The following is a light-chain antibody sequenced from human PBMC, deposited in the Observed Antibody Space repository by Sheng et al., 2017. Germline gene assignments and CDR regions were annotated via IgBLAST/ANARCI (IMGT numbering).Light chain of an antibody. CDR2: TTS. CDR3: QQSYSTPLT. Sequence: DIQMTQSPSSLSAFVGDRVTITCRASQSINRYLSWYQRKPGKAPKLLIYTTSTLQAGVPLRFSGSGSGTDFTLTISGLQPEDFAIYYCQQSYSTPLTFGGGTKVEMK. J-gene: IGKJ4*01. V-gene: IGKV1-39*01. CDR1: QSINRY.